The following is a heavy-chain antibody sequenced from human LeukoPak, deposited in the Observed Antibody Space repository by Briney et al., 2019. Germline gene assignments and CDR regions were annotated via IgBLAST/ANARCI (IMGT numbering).Heavy chain of an antibody. CDR3: ARESGSYLWRSWLNP. Sequence: TSETLSLTCTVSGGSINSYYWTWIRQPPGKGLEWIGNIYNSGNTNYNPSLKSRVTISVDTSKNQFSLKLNSVTAADTAVYYCARESGSYLWRSWLNPWGQGTLVTVSS. J-gene: IGHJ5*02. D-gene: IGHD3-16*01. CDR1: GGSINSYY. CDR2: IYNSGNT. V-gene: IGHV4-59*01.